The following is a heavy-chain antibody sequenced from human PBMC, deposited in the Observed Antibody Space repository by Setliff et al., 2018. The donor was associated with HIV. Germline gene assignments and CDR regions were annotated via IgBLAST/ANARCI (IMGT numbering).Heavy chain of an antibody. J-gene: IGHJ5*02. CDR2: INHSGST. Sequence: PSETLSLTCAVYGGSFSGYSWNWIRQPPEKGLEWIGEINHSGSTNYNPSLKSRVSISVDTSKNQFSLKLISVTAADTAVYYCARLSEKTYYNFWTGSAPGWFDPWGQGSLVTV. V-gene: IGHV4-34*01. CDR3: ARLSEKTYYNFWTGSAPGWFDP. D-gene: IGHD3-3*01. CDR1: GGSFSGYS.